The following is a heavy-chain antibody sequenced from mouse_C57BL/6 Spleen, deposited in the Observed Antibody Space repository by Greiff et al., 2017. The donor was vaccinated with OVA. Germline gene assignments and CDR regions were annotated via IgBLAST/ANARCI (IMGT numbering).Heavy chain of an antibody. J-gene: IGHJ4*01. Sequence: EVQLQQSGPELVKPGASVKISCKASGYTFTDYYMNWVKQSHGKSLEWIGDINPNTGGTSYNQKFKGKATLTVDKSSSTAYMELRSLTSEDSAVYYCARPIDYGSSPYAMDYWGQGTSVTVSS. CDR1: GYTFTDYY. CDR3: ARPIDYGSSPYAMDY. V-gene: IGHV1-26*01. CDR2: INPNTGGT. D-gene: IGHD1-1*01.